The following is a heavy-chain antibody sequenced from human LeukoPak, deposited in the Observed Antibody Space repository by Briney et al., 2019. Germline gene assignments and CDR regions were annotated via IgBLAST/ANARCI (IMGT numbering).Heavy chain of an antibody. V-gene: IGHV3-21*01. J-gene: IGHJ5*02. CDR1: GFTFSSYS. CDR3: ARGTDYDILTGYGT. CDR2: IRSSSSYI. D-gene: IGHD3-9*01. Sequence: GGSLRLSCAASGFTFSSYSMNWVRQAPGKGLEWVSSIRSSSSYIYYADSVKGRFTISRDNAKNSLYLQMNSLRAEDTAVYYCARGTDYDILTGYGTWGQGTLVTVSS.